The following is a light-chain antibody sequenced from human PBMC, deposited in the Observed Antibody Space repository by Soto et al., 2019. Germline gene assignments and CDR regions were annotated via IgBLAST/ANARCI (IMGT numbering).Light chain of an antibody. J-gene: IGKJ1*01. CDR2: KAS. CDR1: QAVPNN. V-gene: IGKV1-5*03. Sequence: DIPLTQSPSFLSASVGDRVTITCRPSQAVPNNMAWYQQKPGKPPKLLIYKASTLKSGVPSRFSGSGSGTEFTLTISSLQPDDFATYYCQHYNSYSEAFGQGTKVELK. CDR3: QHYNSYSEA.